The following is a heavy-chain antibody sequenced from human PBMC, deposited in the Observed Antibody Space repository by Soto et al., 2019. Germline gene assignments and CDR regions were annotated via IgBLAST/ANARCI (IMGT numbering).Heavy chain of an antibody. V-gene: IGHV3-30*03. J-gene: IGHJ4*02. Sequence: QVQLVESGGGVVQPGRSLRLSCVGSGFNFDNYAFHWVRQAPGTGLEWVAVISNDGSDKYYADSVKGRFTISRDNSKDTLHLQMDSPKTEDTAVYYCATVRIAPAKPFYFDSWGQGPLVTVSS. CDR1: GFNFDNYA. D-gene: IGHD6-13*01. CDR2: ISNDGSDK. CDR3: ATVRIAPAKPFYFDS.